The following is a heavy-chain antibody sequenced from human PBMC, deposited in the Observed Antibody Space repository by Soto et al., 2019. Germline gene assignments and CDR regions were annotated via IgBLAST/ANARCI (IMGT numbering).Heavy chain of an antibody. V-gene: IGHV3-48*03. CDR3: AIDYSGSGTYYF. J-gene: IGHJ4*02. CDR2: ISSTGSTK. Sequence: GGSLRLSCAASGITFSNFEMNWVRQAPGKGLEWVSYISSTGSTKYYADSVKGRFTISRDNDKNSLYLEVKSLRAEDTAVYYCAIDYSGSGTYYFWGQGTLVTVSS. CDR1: GITFSNFE. D-gene: IGHD3-10*01.